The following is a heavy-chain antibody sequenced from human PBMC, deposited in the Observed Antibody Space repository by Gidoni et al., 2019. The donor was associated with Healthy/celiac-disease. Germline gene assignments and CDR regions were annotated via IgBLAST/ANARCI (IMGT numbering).Heavy chain of an antibody. J-gene: IGHJ4*02. Sequence: QVQLVQSGAEVNKPGASVQVSCKASGYTFTSYGISWVRQGPGQGLEWKGWISAYNGNTNYAQKLQGRVNMTTETSRSTAYMEPRGLRSDDTAVYDCARDVLAAAYWGQGTLVTVSS. CDR1: GYTFTSYG. V-gene: IGHV1-18*01. D-gene: IGHD6-13*01. CDR2: ISAYNGNT. CDR3: ARDVLAAAY.